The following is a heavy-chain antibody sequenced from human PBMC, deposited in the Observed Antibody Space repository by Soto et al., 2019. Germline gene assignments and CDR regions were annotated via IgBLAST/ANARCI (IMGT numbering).Heavy chain of an antibody. D-gene: IGHD1-26*01. CDR1: GFIFRNAW. V-gene: IGHV3-15*07. CDR2: VKSKIDDETT. CDR3: TASVGSGVGAFDY. Sequence: EGRLVESGGGLVKPAESLRLSCAASGFIFRNAWMNWVRQAPGKGLEWVGRVKSKIDDETTDYAAPVKGRFTITRNDSNSVVYLQRTSLRMQNTAVYFCTASVGSGVGAFDYWGPGTVVTVSS. J-gene: IGHJ4*02.